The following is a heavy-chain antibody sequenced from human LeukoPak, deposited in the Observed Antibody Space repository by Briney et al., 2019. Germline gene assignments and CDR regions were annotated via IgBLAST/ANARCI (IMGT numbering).Heavy chain of an antibody. D-gene: IGHD6-13*01. CDR3: AKARYSSSWAFDY. CDR2: ISGSGGST. J-gene: IGHJ4*02. CDR1: GFTFSSYA. V-gene: IGHV3-23*01. Sequence: GGSLRLSCAASGFTFSSYAMSWVRQAPGKGLEWVSAISGSGGSTYYADSVMGRFTISRDNSKNTLYLQMNSLRAEDTAVYYCAKARYSSSWAFDYWGQGTPVTVSS.